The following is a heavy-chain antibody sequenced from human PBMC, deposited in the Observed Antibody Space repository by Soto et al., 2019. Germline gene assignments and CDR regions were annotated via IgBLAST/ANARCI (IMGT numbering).Heavy chain of an antibody. CDR2: INHSGST. D-gene: IGHD2-2*01. CDR1: GGSFSGYY. J-gene: IGHJ6*04. V-gene: IGHV4-34*01. CDR3: ARGRRVGSTSYYYYYYGMDV. Sequence: SETLSLTCAVYGGSFSGYYWSWIRQPPGKGLEWIGEINHSGSTNYNPSLKSRVTISVDTSKNQFSLKLSSVTAADTAVYYCARGRRVGSTSYYYYYYGMDVWGKGTTVTVS.